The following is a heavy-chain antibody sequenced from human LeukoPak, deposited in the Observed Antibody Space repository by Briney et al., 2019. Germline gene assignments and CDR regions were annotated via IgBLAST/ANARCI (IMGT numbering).Heavy chain of an antibody. CDR3: ASGRIAAAKYYYYGMDV. CDR2: IIPILGIA. J-gene: IGHJ6*02. Sequence: ASVKVSCKASGGTFSSYAISWVRQAPGQGLEWMGRIIPILGIANYAQKFQGRVTITADKSTSTAYMELSSLRSEDTAVYYCASGRIAAAKYYYYGMDVWGQGTTVTVSS. CDR1: GGTFSSYA. V-gene: IGHV1-69*04. D-gene: IGHD6-13*01.